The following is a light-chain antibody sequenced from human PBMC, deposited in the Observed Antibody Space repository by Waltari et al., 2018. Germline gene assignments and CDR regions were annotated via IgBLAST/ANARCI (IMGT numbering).Light chain of an antibody. V-gene: IGLV4-69*01. Sequence: QLVVTQSPSASAPLGASVKPTCTLSSGHSTNIVAWLQQRPAKGPRYLMKVNSDGSHIKGDEIPDRFSGSSSGAERYLTISSLQSDDEDDYFCQTGGHGTWVFGGGTTLTVL. CDR1: SGHSTNI. J-gene: IGLJ3*02. CDR3: QTGGHGTWV. CDR2: VNSDGSH.